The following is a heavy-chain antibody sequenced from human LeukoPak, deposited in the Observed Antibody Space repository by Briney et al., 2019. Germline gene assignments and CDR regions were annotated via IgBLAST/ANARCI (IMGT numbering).Heavy chain of an antibody. V-gene: IGHV5-51*01. CDR2: IYPGDSDT. CDR1: GYSFTSYW. CDR3: ARSATTVTTNYYYYYYMDV. D-gene: IGHD4-11*01. J-gene: IGHJ6*03. Sequence: GASLKISCKGSGYSFTSYWIGWVRQMPGKGLEWMGIIYPGDSDTRYSPSLQGQVTISADKSISTAYLQWSSLKASDTAMYYCARSATTVTTNYYYYYYMDVWGKGTTVTVSS.